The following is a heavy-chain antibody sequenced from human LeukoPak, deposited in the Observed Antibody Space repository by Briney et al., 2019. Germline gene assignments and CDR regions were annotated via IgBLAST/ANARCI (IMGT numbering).Heavy chain of an antibody. V-gene: IGHV3-30-3*01. D-gene: IGHD3-10*01. J-gene: IGHJ4*02. CDR1: GFTFSSYA. CDR3: ARVRGGVFDY. CDR2: ISYDGSNK. Sequence: PGRSLRLSCAASGFTFSSYAMHWVRQAPGKGLEWVAVISYDGSNKYYADSVKGRFTISGDNSKNTLYLQMNSLRAEDTAVYYCARVRGGVFDYWGQGTLVTVSS.